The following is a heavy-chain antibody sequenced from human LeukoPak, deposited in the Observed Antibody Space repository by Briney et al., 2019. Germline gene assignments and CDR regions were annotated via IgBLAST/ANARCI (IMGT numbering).Heavy chain of an antibody. CDR2: INPNTGGT. Sequence: ASVKVSCKASGYTFTGYYIHWVRQAPGQGLEWMGWINPNTGGTNYAQKFQGRVTMTRDTSINTAYMDLNRLKSDDTAVYYCARDDSFQFDNWGQGTLVTVSS. D-gene: IGHD5-18*01. V-gene: IGHV1-2*02. CDR3: ARDDSFQFDN. CDR1: GYTFTGYY. J-gene: IGHJ4*02.